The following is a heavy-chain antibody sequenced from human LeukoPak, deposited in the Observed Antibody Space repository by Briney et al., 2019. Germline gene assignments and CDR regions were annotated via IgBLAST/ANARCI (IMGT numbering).Heavy chain of an antibody. J-gene: IGHJ4*02. CDR3: ARTDEYCGGDCYHFDY. D-gene: IGHD2-21*01. CDR2: IYHSGST. CDR1: GYSISSGYY. V-gene: IGHV4-38-2*01. Sequence: SETMSLTCAVSGYSISSGYYWGWIRQPPGKGLEWIGSIYHSGSTYHNPSLKSRVTISVDTSKNQFSLKLSSVTAADTAAYYCARTDEYCGGDCYHFDYWGQGTLVTVSS.